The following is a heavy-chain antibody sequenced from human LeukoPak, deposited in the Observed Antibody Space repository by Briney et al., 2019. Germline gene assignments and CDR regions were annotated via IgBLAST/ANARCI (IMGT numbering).Heavy chain of an antibody. Sequence: PGGSLRLSCGASGFIFGKYAMSWVRQAPGKGLEWVSGIGSGGVDTIYADSVKGRFTISRDNSKNTLSLRMGSLRADDTAIYFCARYLRDSGTSRVTLDHWGQGTLVIVSS. J-gene: IGHJ4*02. CDR2: IGSGGVDT. V-gene: IGHV3-23*01. CDR1: GFIFGKYA. CDR3: ARYLRDSGTSRVTLDH. D-gene: IGHD2-2*01.